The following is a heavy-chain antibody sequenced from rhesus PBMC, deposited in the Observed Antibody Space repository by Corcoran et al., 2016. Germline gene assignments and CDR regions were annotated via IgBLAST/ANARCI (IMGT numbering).Heavy chain of an antibody. V-gene: IGHV5-2*01. CDR2: IDPSDSDT. Sequence: EVQLVQSGAEVKRPGASLKLSCKTSGYSFTSFWISWVRPMPGKGREWMGAIDPSDSDTRYSPSFQGQVTISADKSISTAYLQWSSLKASDSATYYCTKVAGRYYYGSGYYDYWGQGVLVTVSS. D-gene: IGHD3-28*01. CDR3: TKVAGRYYYGSGYYDY. J-gene: IGHJ4*01. CDR1: GYSFTSFW.